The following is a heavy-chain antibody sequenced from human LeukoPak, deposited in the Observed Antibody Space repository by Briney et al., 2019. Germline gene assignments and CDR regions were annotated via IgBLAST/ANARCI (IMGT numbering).Heavy chain of an antibody. CDR2: IKSKADGGTA. Sequence: GGSLRLSCAASGLTFNISWMNWVRQAPGKGVEWVGRIKSKADGGTADYGPPVSGRFIISRDDSRNTVYLQRASLKTEDTGMYYCIIEGRRDGDYIWFDPWGQGTLVTVSS. CDR1: GLTFNISW. J-gene: IGHJ5*02. D-gene: IGHD4-17*01. CDR3: IIEGRRDGDYIWFDP. V-gene: IGHV3-15*05.